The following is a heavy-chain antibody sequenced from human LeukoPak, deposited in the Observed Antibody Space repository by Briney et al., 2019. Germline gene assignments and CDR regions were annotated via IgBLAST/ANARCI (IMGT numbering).Heavy chain of an antibody. CDR2: ISYDGSNK. V-gene: IGHV3-30*18. CDR3: AKGWARRFDP. D-gene: IGHD5-24*01. Sequence: GGSLRLSCAASGFTFSSYGMHWVRQAPGKGLEWVAVISYDGSNKYYADSVKGRFTISRDNSKNTLYLQMNSLRAEDTAVYYCAKGWARRFDPWGQGTLVTVSS. J-gene: IGHJ5*02. CDR1: GFTFSSYG.